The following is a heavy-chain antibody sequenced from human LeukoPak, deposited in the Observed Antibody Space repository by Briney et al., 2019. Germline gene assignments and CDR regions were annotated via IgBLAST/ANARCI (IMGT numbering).Heavy chain of an antibody. CDR1: GDSVSSSSAA. CDR3: ASGDGVTGFDS. J-gene: IGHJ4*02. CDR2: AYYRSKWYN. V-gene: IGHV6-1*01. D-gene: IGHD3-10*01. Sequence: SQTLSLTCAISGDSVSSSSAAGNWIRQSPSRGLEWLGRAYYRSKWYNDYAVSVKSRIIISPDTSKNQVSLQLNSVTPEDTAVYYCASGDGVTGFDSWGQGTLVTVSS.